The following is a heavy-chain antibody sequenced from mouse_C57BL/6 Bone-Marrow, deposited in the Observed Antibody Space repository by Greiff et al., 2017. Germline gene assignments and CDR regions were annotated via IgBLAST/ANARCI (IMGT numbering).Heavy chain of an antibody. J-gene: IGHJ3*01. CDR2: ISSGSSTI. CDR1: GFTFSDYG. D-gene: IGHD1-1*01. Sequence: EVQLVESGGGLVKPGGSLKLSCAASGFTFSDYGMHWVRQAPEKGLEWVAYISSGSSTIYYADTVKGRFTISRDNAKNTLFLQMTSLRSEDTAMYYCARGDYGIAGFAYWGQGTLVTVSA. V-gene: IGHV5-17*01. CDR3: ARGDYGIAGFAY.